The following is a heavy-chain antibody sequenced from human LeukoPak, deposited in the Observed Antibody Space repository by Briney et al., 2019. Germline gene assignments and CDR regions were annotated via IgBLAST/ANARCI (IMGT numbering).Heavy chain of an antibody. Sequence: PGGSLRLSCAASGFTFSSYAMSWVRQAPGKGLEWVSGISWNSGSIGYADSVKGRFTISRDNAKNSLYLQMNSLRAEDTALYYCAKDSQYSAWRHFDYWGQGTLVTVSS. V-gene: IGHV3-9*01. CDR3: AKDSQYSAWRHFDY. CDR1: GFTFSSYA. J-gene: IGHJ4*02. D-gene: IGHD6-6*01. CDR2: ISWNSGSI.